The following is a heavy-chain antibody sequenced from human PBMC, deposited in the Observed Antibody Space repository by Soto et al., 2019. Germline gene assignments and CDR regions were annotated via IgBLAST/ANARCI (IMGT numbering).Heavy chain of an antibody. V-gene: IGHV3-33*01. CDR1: GFTFSSYG. D-gene: IGHD1-1*01. CDR3: ARGTHRRSGFDY. CDR2: IWYDGSNK. J-gene: IGHJ4*02. Sequence: QVQLVESGGGVVQPGRSLRLSCAASGFTFSSYGMHWVRQAPGKGLEWVAVIWYDGSNKYYADSVKGRFTISRDNFKNTLYLQMNSLRAEDTAVYYCARGTHRRSGFDYWGQGTLVTVSS.